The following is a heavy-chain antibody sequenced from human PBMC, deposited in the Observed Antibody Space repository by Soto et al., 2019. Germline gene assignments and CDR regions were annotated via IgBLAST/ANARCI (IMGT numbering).Heavy chain of an antibody. Sequence: QVQLVESGGGVVQPGRSLRLSCAASGFTFSSYGMHWVRQAPGKGLEWVAVIWYDGSNKYYADSVKGRFTISRDNSKNTLYLQMNSLRAEDTAVYYCARDRGTIFWADYWGQGTLLTVSS. J-gene: IGHJ4*02. CDR2: IWYDGSNK. V-gene: IGHV3-33*01. D-gene: IGHD3-9*01. CDR1: GFTFSSYG. CDR3: ARDRGTIFWADY.